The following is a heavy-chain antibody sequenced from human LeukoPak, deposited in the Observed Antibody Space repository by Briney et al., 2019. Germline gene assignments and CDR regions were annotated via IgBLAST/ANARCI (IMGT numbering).Heavy chain of an antibody. CDR3: ETARAFDESSSWYPGGYFDY. Sequence: SETLSLTCTVSGGSITSGGFSSTWIRQHPGKGLEWIGYINYSGSTYYSPSLKSRVTISVDTSKNQYSLNLSSVTAADTAVYYAETARAFDESSSWYPGGYFDYWGQGVLVTVSS. D-gene: IGHD6-13*01. V-gene: IGHV4-31*03. J-gene: IGHJ4*02. CDR1: GGSITSGGFS. CDR2: INYSGST.